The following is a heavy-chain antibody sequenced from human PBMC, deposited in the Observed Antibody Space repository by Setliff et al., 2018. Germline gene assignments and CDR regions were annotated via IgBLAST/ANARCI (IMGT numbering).Heavy chain of an antibody. Sequence: GGSLRLSCAASGFTFDDYAMHWVRQAPGKGLEWVSGISWNSGSIGYADSVKGRFTISRDNAKNTLYLQMNSLRAEDTALYYCARQVTDYWGQGTLVTVSS. CDR3: ARQVTDY. CDR1: GFTFDDYA. D-gene: IGHD2-21*02. J-gene: IGHJ4*02. V-gene: IGHV3-9*01. CDR2: ISWNSGSI.